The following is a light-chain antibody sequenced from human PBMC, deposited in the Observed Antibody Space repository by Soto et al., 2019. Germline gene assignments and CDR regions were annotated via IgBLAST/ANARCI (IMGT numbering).Light chain of an antibody. J-gene: IGLJ3*02. V-gene: IGLV1-40*01. Sequence: QSVLTQPPSVSGAPGQRVTISCSGSSSNIGAGYHVHWYQQLPGTAPKLFMFANSNRPSGVPDRFSGSKSGASASLAITGLQAEDEADYYCQSYDSSLSAWVFGGGTKVTVL. CDR3: QSYDSSLSAWV. CDR1: SSNIGAGYH. CDR2: ANS.